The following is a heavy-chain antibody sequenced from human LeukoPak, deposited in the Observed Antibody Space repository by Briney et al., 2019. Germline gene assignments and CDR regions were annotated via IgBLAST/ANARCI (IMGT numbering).Heavy chain of an antibody. V-gene: IGHV1-18*01. CDR3: ARQWARLGELID. D-gene: IGHD3-16*01. CDR2: ISAYNGNT. CDR1: GYTFTSYG. J-gene: IGHJ4*02. Sequence: PEASVKVSCKASGYTFTSYGISWVRQAPGQGLEWMGLISAYNGNTNYAQKLQGRVTMTTDTSTSTAYMELRSLRSDDTAVYYCARQWARLGELIDWGQGKLVTVSS.